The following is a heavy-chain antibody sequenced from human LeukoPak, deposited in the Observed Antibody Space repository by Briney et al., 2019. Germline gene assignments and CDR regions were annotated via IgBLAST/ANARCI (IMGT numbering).Heavy chain of an antibody. CDR2: INPNSGGT. V-gene: IGHV1-2*02. Sequence: GASVKVSCKASGYTFTGYYMHWVRQAPGQGLEWMGWINPNSGGTNYAQKLQGRVTMTRDTSISTAYMELSRLRSDDTAVYYCARWGNYYGSGSYYKSIYYFDYWGQGTLVTVSS. J-gene: IGHJ4*02. CDR3: ARWGNYYGSGSYYKSIYYFDY. D-gene: IGHD3-10*01. CDR1: GYTFTGYY.